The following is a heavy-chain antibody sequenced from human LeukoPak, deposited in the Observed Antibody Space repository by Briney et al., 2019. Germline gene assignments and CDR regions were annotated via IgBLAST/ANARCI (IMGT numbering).Heavy chain of an antibody. D-gene: IGHD6-19*01. CDR2: IKQDGSEK. CDR1: GFTFSSYW. CDR3: ARKYSSGWYSVFDP. Sequence: GESLKISCAASGFTFSSYWMSWVRQAPGKGLEWVANIKQDGSEKYYVDSVKGRFTISRDNAKNSLYLQMNSLRAEDTAVYYCARKYSSGWYSVFDPWGQGTLVTVSS. J-gene: IGHJ5*02. V-gene: IGHV3-7*01.